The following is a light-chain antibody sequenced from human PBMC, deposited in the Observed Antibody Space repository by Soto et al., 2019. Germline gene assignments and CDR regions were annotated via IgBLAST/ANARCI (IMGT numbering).Light chain of an antibody. J-gene: IGKJ1*01. CDR1: QSVSGW. Sequence: DIQMTQSPSTLSASVGDTVTVTCQASQSVSGWLAWYHQKPGEAPKLLIYDASALPRGVPSRFSGSGSGTKFTLTIASLQPDDFATYYCQQYETFSGTFGPATKVDIK. CDR3: QQYETFSGT. V-gene: IGKV1-5*01. CDR2: DAS.